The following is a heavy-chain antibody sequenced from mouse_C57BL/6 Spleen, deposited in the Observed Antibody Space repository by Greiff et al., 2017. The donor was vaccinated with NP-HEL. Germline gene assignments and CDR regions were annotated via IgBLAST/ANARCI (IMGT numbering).Heavy chain of an antibody. CDR3: ARNYGSSSCYWYFDV. V-gene: IGHV1-18*01. J-gene: IGHJ1*03. Sequence: EVQLQQSGPELVKPGASVKIPCKASGYTFTDYNMDWVKQSHGKSLEWIGDINPNNGGTIYNQKFKGKATLTVDKSSSTAYMELRSLTSEDTAVYYCARNYGSSSCYWYFDVWGTGTTVTVSS. CDR2: INPNNGGT. D-gene: IGHD1-1*01. CDR1: GYTFTDYN.